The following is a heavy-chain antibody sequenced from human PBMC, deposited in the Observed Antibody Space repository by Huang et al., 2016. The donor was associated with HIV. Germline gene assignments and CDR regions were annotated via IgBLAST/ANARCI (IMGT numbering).Heavy chain of an antibody. CDR1: GFIFSNFG. V-gene: IGHV3-30*18. CDR3: AKESRWFSDFDQ. D-gene: IGHD2-15*01. J-gene: IGHJ5*02. CDR2: ISYDGRSD. Sequence: QVQLVESGGGVVQPGTSLRLFCAASGFIFSNFGMHWVRQAPGKGLEWVAVISYDGRSDRYSDSVNGRFTISRDNDKNTLSLEMNRLRHDDTAVYYCAKESRWFSDFDQWGQGTLVTVSS.